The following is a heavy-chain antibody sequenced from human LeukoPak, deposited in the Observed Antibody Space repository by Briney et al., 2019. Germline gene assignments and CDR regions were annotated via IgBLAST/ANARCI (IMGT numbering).Heavy chain of an antibody. CDR2: ISPHNGDT. V-gene: IGHV1-18*01. D-gene: IGHD2-21*02. CDR1: GYSFTNYG. J-gene: IGHJ4*02. Sequence: GASVKVSCKASGYSFTNYGVSWVRQAPGQGLEWMGWISPHNGDTKYAQKFQGRVTMTADTSTKTVYMEVRSLRSDDTAVYYCARDRDNSDWVTAFDYWGQGTLVTVSS. CDR3: ARDRDNSDWVTAFDY.